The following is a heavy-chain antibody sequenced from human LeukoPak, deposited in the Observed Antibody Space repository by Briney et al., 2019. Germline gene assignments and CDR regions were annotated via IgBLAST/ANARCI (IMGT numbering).Heavy chain of an antibody. CDR3: ARVLRSPAAISRVVYYGMDV. CDR2: INHSGST. J-gene: IGHJ6*04. V-gene: IGHV4-34*01. Sequence: SETLSLTCAVHGGSFSGYYWSWIRQPPGKGLEWIGEINHSGSTNYNPSLKSRVTISVDTSKNQFSLKLSSVTAADTAVYYCARVLRSPAAISRVVYYGMDVWGKGTTVTVSS. D-gene: IGHD2-2*01. CDR1: GGSFSGYY.